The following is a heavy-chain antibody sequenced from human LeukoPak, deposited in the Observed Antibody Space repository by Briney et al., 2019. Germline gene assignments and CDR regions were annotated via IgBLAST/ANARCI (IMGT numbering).Heavy chain of an antibody. CDR1: GFTFSSYW. V-gene: IGHV3-74*01. D-gene: IGHD3-22*01. J-gene: IGHJ6*02. Sequence: QPGGSLRLSCAASGFTFSSYWMHWVRQAPGKGLVWVSRINSDGSSTSYADSVKGRFTISRDNAKNTLYLQMNSLRAEDTAVYYCARDADYYDSSGYYNYYYYYGMDVWGQGTTVTVSS. CDR3: ARDADYYDSSGYYNYYYYYGMDV. CDR2: INSDGSST.